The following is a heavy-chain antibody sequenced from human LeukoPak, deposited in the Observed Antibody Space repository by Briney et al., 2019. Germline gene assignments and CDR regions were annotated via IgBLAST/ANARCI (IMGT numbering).Heavy chain of an antibody. V-gene: IGHV3-23*01. J-gene: IGHJ4*02. CDR3: ARDTSVGGYGDFDY. Sequence: GRSLRLSCEASGFTSSNYAMNWVRQAPGKGLEWVSIISGSGYTTYYADSVRGRFTISRDTSTNTLYLQMNSLRAKDTALYYCARDTSVGGYGDFDYWGQGTLVTVSS. D-gene: IGHD5-12*01. CDR1: GFTSSNYA. CDR2: ISGSGYTT.